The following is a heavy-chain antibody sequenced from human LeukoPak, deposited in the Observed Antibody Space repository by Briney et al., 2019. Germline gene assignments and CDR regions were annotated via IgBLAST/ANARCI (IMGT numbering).Heavy chain of an antibody. CDR1: GGSISSSTYY. J-gene: IGHJ4*02. Sequence: SETPSLTCTVSGGSISSSTYYWGWIRQPPGKGLEWIGSIYYSGTTYYNPSLKSRVTISADTPKNQFSLKLSSVTAADTAVYHCAGGRSSVLGYWGQGTLVTVSS. CDR3: AGGRSSVLGY. CDR2: IYYSGTT. D-gene: IGHD6-19*01. V-gene: IGHV4-39*05.